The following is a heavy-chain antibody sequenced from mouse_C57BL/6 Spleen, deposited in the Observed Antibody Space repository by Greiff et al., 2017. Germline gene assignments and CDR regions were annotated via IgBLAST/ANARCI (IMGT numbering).Heavy chain of an antibody. V-gene: IGHV10-3*01. CDR3: VRGGITTVGAEYFDV. J-gene: IGHJ1*03. CDR1: GFTFNTYA. CDR2: IRRKSSNYAT. D-gene: IGHD1-1*01. Sequence: DVKLVESGGGLVQPKGSLKLSCAASGFTFNTYAMHWVRQAPGKGLEWVARIRRKSSNYATYSAYSVKDRFTISRDDSQSMRYMQMNNLKTEDTAMYYCVRGGITTVGAEYFDVWGTGTTVTVSS.